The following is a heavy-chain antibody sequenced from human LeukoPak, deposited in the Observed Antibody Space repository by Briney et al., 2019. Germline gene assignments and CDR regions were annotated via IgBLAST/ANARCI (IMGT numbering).Heavy chain of an antibody. Sequence: SETLSLTCTVSGYSISSGYYWSWIRQPPGKGLEWIGEINHSGSTNYNPSLKSRVTISVDTSKNQFSLKLSSVTAADTAVYYCARDGTYYYDSSGYSNFDYWGQGTLVTVSS. V-gene: IGHV4-38-2*02. CDR2: INHSGST. CDR1: GYSISSGYY. CDR3: ARDGTYYYDSSGYSNFDY. J-gene: IGHJ4*02. D-gene: IGHD3-22*01.